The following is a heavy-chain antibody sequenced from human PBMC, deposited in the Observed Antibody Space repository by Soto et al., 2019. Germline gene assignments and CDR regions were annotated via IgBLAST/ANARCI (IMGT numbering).Heavy chain of an antibody. CDR1: GFTFSSYS. CDR3: ARGPKYSSSWYWFDP. V-gene: IGHV3-21*01. J-gene: IGHJ5*02. Sequence: WGSLRLSCAASGFTFSSYSMNWVRQAPGKGLEWVSSISSSSSYIYYADSVKGRFTISRDNAKNSLYLQMNSLRAEDTAVYYCARGPKYSSSWYWFDPWGQGTLVTVSS. CDR2: ISSSSSYI. D-gene: IGHD6-13*01.